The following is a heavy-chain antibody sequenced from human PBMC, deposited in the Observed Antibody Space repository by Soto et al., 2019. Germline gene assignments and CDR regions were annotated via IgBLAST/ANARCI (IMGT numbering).Heavy chain of an antibody. V-gene: IGHV3-33*01. Sequence: RRLSCVASGFTFRNFGMHWVRQAPGKGLEWVAVISNDENIKQYADSVRGRFAIARDNSKNTLYLQVTSLRDEDTAISYCARGLRSVIDHWGQGALVTVSS. J-gene: IGHJ4*02. CDR3: ARGLRSVIDH. CDR2: ISNDENIK. CDR1: GFTFRNFG.